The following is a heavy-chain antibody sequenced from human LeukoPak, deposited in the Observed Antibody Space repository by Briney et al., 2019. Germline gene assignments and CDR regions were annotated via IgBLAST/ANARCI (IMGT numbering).Heavy chain of an antibody. V-gene: IGHV3-7*02. D-gene: IGHD1-20*01. J-gene: IGHJ4*02. CDR2: IKQDGSEK. Sequence: GGSLRLSCAASGFTFTNYWMSWVRQAPGKGLEWVANIKQDGSEKYYVDSVKGRFTISRDNAKNSLYLQMNSLRAEDTAVYYCARTFITGTSGDFDYWGQGTLVTVSS. CDR1: GFTFTNYW. CDR3: ARTFITGTSGDFDY.